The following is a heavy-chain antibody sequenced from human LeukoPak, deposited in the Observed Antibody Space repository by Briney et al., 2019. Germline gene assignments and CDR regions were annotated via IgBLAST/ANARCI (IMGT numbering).Heavy chain of an antibody. D-gene: IGHD6-13*01. CDR3: ARGHTHRKYSSSWYSGGGIDY. Sequence: PSETLSLTCAVYGGSFSGYYWSWIRQPPGKGLEWIGEINHSGSTNYNPSLKSRVTISVDTSKNQFSLKLSSVTAADTAVYYRARGHTHRKYSSSWYSGGGIDYWGQGTLVTVSS. CDR2: INHSGST. V-gene: IGHV4-34*01. J-gene: IGHJ4*02. CDR1: GGSFSGYY.